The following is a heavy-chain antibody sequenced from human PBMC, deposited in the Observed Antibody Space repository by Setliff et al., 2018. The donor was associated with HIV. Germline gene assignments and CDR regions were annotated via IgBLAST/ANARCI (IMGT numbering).Heavy chain of an antibody. CDR3: ARSYDILTGYHYFDY. J-gene: IGHJ4*02. CDR2: INAGNGNT. CDR1: GYTFTSYA. D-gene: IGHD3-9*01. V-gene: IGHV1-3*01. Sequence: ASVKVSCKASGYTFTSYAMHWVRQAPGQRLEWMGWINAGNGNTKYSQKFQGRVTITRDTSASTAYMELSSLRSADTAVYYCARSYDILTGYHYFDYWGQGSLVTVSS.